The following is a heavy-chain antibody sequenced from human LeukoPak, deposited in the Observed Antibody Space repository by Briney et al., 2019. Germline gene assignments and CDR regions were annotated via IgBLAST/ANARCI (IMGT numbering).Heavy chain of an antibody. Sequence: QTGRSLRLSCAASGFTFSSYAMHWVRQAPGKGLEWVAVISYDGSNKYYADSVKGRFTISRDNSKNTLYLQMNSLRAEDTAVYYCARGPGGSPDSSAWDYWGQGTLVTVSS. V-gene: IGHV3-30-3*01. CDR1: GFTFSSYA. CDR2: ISYDGSNK. J-gene: IGHJ4*02. D-gene: IGHD3-22*01. CDR3: ARGPGGSPDSSAWDY.